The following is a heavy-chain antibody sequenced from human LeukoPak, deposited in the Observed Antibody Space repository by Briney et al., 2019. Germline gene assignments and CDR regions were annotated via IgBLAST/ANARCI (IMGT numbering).Heavy chain of an antibody. V-gene: IGHV4-61*02. CDR3: ARDPFRSWDYYYMDV. J-gene: IGHJ6*03. Sequence: SQTLSLTCTVSGGSVSSGNYYWSWIRQPAGKGLEWIGRIYTSGSTNYNPSLKSRVTISVDTSKNQFSLKLSSVTAADTAVYYCARDPFRSWDYYYMDVWGKGTTVTVSS. D-gene: IGHD2-15*01. CDR1: GGSVSSGNYY. CDR2: IYTSGST.